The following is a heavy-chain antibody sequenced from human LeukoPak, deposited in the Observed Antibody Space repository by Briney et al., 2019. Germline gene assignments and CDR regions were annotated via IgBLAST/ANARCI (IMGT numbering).Heavy chain of an antibody. CDR2: IYSWGRT. Sequence: GGSLRLSCAASVFTLTTNCMSWVRQAPAKALEGVSVIYSWGRTYYADSVKGKCTASTDNAKNTMYLQMNSLRAEDTAVYYCAMCTATNGTVYWGQGTLATVSS. D-gene: IGHD6-13*01. CDR3: AMCTATNGTVY. J-gene: IGHJ4*02. V-gene: IGHV3-66*01. CDR1: VFTLTTNC.